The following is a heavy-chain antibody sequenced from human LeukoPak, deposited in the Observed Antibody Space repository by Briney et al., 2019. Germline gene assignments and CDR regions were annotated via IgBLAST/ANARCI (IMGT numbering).Heavy chain of an antibody. V-gene: IGHV1-2*02. CDR2: INPNSGDT. J-gene: IGHJ4*02. CDR3: ARGDNYDILTGYQTPSHLSDY. D-gene: IGHD3-9*01. Sequence: ASVKVSCKASGYTFTGYYVHWVRQDPGQGLEWMGWINPNSGDTNFAQKFQGRVTMTRDTSISTAYMELSRLRSDDTAVYYCARGDNYDILTGYQTPSHLSDYWGQGTLVTVSS. CDR1: GYTFTGYY.